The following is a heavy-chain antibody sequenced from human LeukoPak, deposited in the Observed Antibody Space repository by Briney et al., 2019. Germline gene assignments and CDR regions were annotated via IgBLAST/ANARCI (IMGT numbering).Heavy chain of an antibody. D-gene: IGHD3-10*01. CDR3: ARGLWFGELYMDV. J-gene: IGHJ6*03. Sequence: PSETLSLTCTVSGGSMSNSSYYWGWIRQPAGKGLEWIGRIYTSGSTNYNPSLKSRVTISVDTSKNQFSLKLSSVTAADTAVYYCARGLWFGELYMDVWGKGTTVTISS. V-gene: IGHV4-61*02. CDR1: GGSMSNSSYY. CDR2: IYTSGST.